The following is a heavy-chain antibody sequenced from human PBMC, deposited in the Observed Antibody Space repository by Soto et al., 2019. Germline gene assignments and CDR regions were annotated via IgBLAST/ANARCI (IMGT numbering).Heavy chain of an antibody. CDR3: AKHAAAAAPDY. CDR2: ISGSGGGT. V-gene: IGHV3-23*01. D-gene: IGHD6-13*01. J-gene: IGHJ4*02. CDR1: GFTFSSYA. Sequence: EVQLLESGGGLVQPGGSLRLSCAASGFTFSSYAMSWVRQAPGKGLEWVSLISGSGGGTYYAEAVKGRFTISRDNSKNTSYVQMNSLRAEDTAVYYCAKHAAAAAPDYWGQGTLVTVSS.